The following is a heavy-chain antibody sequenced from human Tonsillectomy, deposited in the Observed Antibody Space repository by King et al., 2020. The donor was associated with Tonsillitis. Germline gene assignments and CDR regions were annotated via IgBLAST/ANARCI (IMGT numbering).Heavy chain of an antibody. CDR2: ISSSSSYT. V-gene: IGHV3-11*05. CDR1: GFTFSDYY. D-gene: IGHD4-23*01. J-gene: IGHJ4*02. Sequence: VQLVESGGGLVKPGGSLRLSCAASGFTFSDYYMSWIRQAPGKGLEWASYISSSSSYTNYADSVKGRFPISRDNAKNSLSLQMNSLRAEDTAVYYCAGEEATVVTPNFDYWGQGTLVTVSS. CDR3: AGEEATVVTPNFDY.